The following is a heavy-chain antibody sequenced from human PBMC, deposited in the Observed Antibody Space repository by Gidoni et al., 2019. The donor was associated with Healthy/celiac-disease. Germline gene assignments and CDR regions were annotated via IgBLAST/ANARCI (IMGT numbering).Heavy chain of an antibody. CDR3: ARLADCGGDCYSHAFDI. Sequence: AEGLEWRGGMIPIFGTAHYAKKSQGRVRITAEEDTSTDYMELSSMRSEDTAVYYCARLADCGGDCYSHAFDIWGQGTMVTVSS. V-gene: IGHV1-69*01. CDR2: MIPIFGTA. D-gene: IGHD2-21*02. J-gene: IGHJ3*02.